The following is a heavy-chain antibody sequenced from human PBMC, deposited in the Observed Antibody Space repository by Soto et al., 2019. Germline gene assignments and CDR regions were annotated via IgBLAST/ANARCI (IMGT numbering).Heavy chain of an antibody. CDR2: ISYDGSNK. CDR1: GFTFSSYG. J-gene: IGHJ3*02. V-gene: IGHV3-30*18. D-gene: IGHD6-19*01. Sequence: QVQLVESGGGVVQPGRSLRLSCAASGFTFSSYGMHWVRQAPGKGLEWVAVISYDGSNKYYADSVKGRFTISRDNSKNTLYLQMNSLRAEDTAVYYCAKVGSGTTGAAFDIWGQGTMVTVSS. CDR3: AKVGSGTTGAAFDI.